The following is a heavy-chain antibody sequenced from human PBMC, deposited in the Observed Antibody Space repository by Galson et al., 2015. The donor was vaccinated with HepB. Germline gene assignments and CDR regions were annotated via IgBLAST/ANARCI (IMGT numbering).Heavy chain of an antibody. CDR3: ARGSSGSYYGSGSYTDWFDP. D-gene: IGHD3-10*01. CDR1: GYTFTGYY. Sequence: SVKVSCKASGYTFTGYYMHWVRQAPGQGLEWMGRINPNSGGTNYAQKFQGRVTMTRDTSISTAYMELSRLRSDDTAVYYCARGSSGSYYGSGSYTDWFDPWGQGTLVTVSS. J-gene: IGHJ5*02. CDR2: INPNSGGT. V-gene: IGHV1-2*06.